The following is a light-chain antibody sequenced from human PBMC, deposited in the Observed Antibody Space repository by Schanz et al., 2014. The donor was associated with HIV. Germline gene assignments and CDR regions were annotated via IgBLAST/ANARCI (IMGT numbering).Light chain of an antibody. CDR2: SAS. J-gene: IGKJ2*01. Sequence: IQMTQSPSTVSASVGDRVTIACRASQNIGNSLAWFQLKPGRAPKLLIYSASSLHTGVPSTFSGSGSGTEFALTISSLQPDDFATYYCQQYNSFSSTFGQGTKLEIK. V-gene: IGKV1-5*03. CDR1: QNIGNS. CDR3: QQYNSFSST.